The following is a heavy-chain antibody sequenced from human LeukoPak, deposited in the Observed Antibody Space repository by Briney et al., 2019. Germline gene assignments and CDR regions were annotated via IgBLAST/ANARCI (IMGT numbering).Heavy chain of an antibody. CDR1: GGSISSGGYY. V-gene: IGHV4-31*03. Sequence: KPSQTLSLTCTVSGGSISSGGYYWSWIRQHPGKGLEWIGYIYYSGSTYYNPSLKSRVTISVDTSKNQFSLKLSSVTAADTAVYYCAGASGGYNLQSHWYFDLWGRGTLVTVSS. J-gene: IGHJ2*01. CDR2: IYYSGST. CDR3: AGASGGYNLQSHWYFDL. D-gene: IGHD5-24*01.